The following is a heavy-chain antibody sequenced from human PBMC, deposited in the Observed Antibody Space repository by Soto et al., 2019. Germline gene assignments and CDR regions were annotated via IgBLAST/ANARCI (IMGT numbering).Heavy chain of an antibody. D-gene: IGHD2-15*01. CDR1: GFTFDDYA. CDR2: ISWNSGSI. V-gene: IGHV3-9*01. CDR3: AKLDYCSGGSCTNWFDP. Sequence: EVQLVESGGGLVQPGRSLRLSCAASGFTFDDYAMHWVRQAPGKGLEWVSGISWNSGSIGYADSVKGRFTISRDNAKNSLYLQMNSLRAEDTALYYCAKLDYCSGGSCTNWFDPWGQGTLVTVSS. J-gene: IGHJ5*02.